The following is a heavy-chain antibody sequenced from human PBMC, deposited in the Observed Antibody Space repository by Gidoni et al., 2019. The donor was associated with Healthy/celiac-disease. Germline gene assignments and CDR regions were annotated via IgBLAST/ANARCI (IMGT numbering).Heavy chain of an antibody. CDR2: INHSGST. V-gene: IGHV4-34*01. Sequence: SFSGYYWSWIRQPPGKGLEWIGEINHSGSTNYNPSLKSRVTISVDTSKNQFSLKLSSVTAADTAVYYCARGPRGRGYANPIFDYWGQGTLVTVSS. CDR1: SFSGYY. CDR3: ARGPRGRGYANPIFDY. J-gene: IGHJ4*02. D-gene: IGHD2-15*01.